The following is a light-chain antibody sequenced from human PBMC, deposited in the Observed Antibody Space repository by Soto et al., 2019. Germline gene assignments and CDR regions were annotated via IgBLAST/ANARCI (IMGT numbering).Light chain of an antibody. CDR1: QSVLYSPNNKSY. V-gene: IGKV4-1*01. J-gene: IGKJ5*01. CDR3: QQYYSIPIT. CDR2: WAS. Sequence: DIVMTQSPDSLAVSLGERATINCKSSQSVLYSPNNKSYLAWYQQKPGQPPKLLIYWASTRESGVPDRFGGSGSGTDFTLTITSLQAEDVAVYYCQQYYSIPITFGQGTRLEI.